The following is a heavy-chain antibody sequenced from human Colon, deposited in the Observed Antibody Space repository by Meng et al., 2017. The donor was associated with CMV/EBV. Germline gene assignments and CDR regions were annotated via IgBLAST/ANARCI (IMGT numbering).Heavy chain of an antibody. J-gene: IGHJ5*02. Sequence: ASVKVSCKVSGYTLTELSMHWVRQAPGKGLEWMGGFDAEHGETFYAQKFQGRVTMTRDTPTSTFYMELSSLVSEDTAVYYCARMFAASSGWFDPWGQGTLVTVSS. CDR3: ARMFAASSGWFDP. V-gene: IGHV1-24*01. CDR1: GYTLTELS. D-gene: IGHD6-6*01. CDR2: FDAEHGET.